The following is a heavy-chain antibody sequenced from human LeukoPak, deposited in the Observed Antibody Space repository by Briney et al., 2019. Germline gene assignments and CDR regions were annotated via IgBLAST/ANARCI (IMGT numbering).Heavy chain of an antibody. CDR3: ARVPPYSSGRGGFDP. J-gene: IGHJ5*02. Sequence: SETLSLTCTVSGGSISSYYWTWIRPPPEKGLEWIGYIYYTGSAYYNPSLKSRVTISVDTSNNQFSLKLSSVTVADTAVYFCARVPPYSSGRGGFDPWGQGTLVTVSS. CDR2: IYYTGSA. V-gene: IGHV4-59*01. CDR1: GGSISSYY. D-gene: IGHD6-19*01.